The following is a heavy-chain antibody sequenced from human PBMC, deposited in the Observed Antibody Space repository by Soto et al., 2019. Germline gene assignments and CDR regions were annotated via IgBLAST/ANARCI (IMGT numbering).Heavy chain of an antibody. D-gene: IGHD3-9*01. V-gene: IGHV4-34*01. CDR2: INDRGSI. CDR1: GGSFSGYY. Sequence: QVQLQQWGAGPLRPLETLSLPCGVSGGSFSGYYWAWIRQPPGKGLEWIGEINDRGSINYNPSLKTRASISGDAAENHYSLNLRSVTAADTAVYYCARESHDILTGPPWVWYFDLWGRGTLVTVSS. J-gene: IGHJ2*01. CDR3: ARESHDILTGPPWVWYFDL.